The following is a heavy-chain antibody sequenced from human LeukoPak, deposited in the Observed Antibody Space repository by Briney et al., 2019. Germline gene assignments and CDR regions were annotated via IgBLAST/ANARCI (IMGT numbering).Heavy chain of an antibody. Sequence: ASVKVSCKASGYTFTSYDINWVRQATGQGLEWMGWMNPNSGNTGYAQKFQGRVTITTDESTSTAYMELSSLRSEDTAVYYCARDTSNAFDIWGQGTMVTVSS. V-gene: IGHV1-8*01. CDR1: GYTFTSYD. D-gene: IGHD3-16*01. CDR3: ARDTSNAFDI. CDR2: MNPNSGNT. J-gene: IGHJ3*02.